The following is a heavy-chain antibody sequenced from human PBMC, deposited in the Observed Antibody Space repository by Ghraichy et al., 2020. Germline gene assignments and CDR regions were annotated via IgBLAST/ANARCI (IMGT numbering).Heavy chain of an antibody. CDR3: ARLSPYGGSAD. D-gene: IGHD4-17*01. J-gene: IGHJ4*02. CDR1: GFTFNSYA. CDR2: ISGNGAGT. V-gene: IGHV3-23*01. Sequence: GGSLRLSCAASGFTFNSYAISWVRQAPGKGLEWVSAISGNGAGTYYADSVKGRFTISRDNSKNTLSLHVNSLRVEDTAVYYCARLSPYGGSADWGQGTLVTVSA.